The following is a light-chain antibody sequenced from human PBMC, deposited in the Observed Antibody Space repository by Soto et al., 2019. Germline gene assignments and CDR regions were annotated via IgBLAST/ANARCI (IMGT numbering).Light chain of an antibody. CDR2: GAS. Sequence: AIQLTQSPSSLSASVGDRVTITCRASQGIAGALAWYQQKQGKPPKLLIYGASSLAAGVPSRFSGSGSGTDFTLTISSLQPDDFASYYCQQYNNWPPITFGQGTRLEI. J-gene: IGKJ5*01. CDR1: QGIAGA. CDR3: QQYNNWPPIT. V-gene: IGKV1D-13*01.